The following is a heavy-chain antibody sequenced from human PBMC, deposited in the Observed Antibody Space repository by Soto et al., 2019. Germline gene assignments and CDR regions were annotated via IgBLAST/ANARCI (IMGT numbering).Heavy chain of an antibody. D-gene: IGHD3-22*01. V-gene: IGHV3-23*01. CDR3: AKERGVDYYDSSASGY. CDR1: GFTFSSYA. J-gene: IGHJ4*02. CDR2: ISGSGGST. Sequence: GGSLRLSCAASGFTFSSYAMSWVRQAPGKGLEWVSAISGSGGSTYYADSVKGRFTISRDNSKNTLYLQMNSLRAEDTAVYYCAKERGVDYYDSSASGYWGQGTLVTVSS.